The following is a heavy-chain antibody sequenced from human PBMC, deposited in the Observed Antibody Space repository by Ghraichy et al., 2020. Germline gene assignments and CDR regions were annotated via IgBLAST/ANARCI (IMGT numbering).Heavy chain of an antibody. CDR3: ARGGLRFLEWFYYYYGMDV. J-gene: IGHJ6*02. CDR1: GFTFSSYW. V-gene: IGHV3-7*01. CDR2: IKQDGSEK. Sequence: GSLRLSCAASGFTFSSYWMSWVRQAPGKGLEWVANIKQDGSEKYYVDSVKGRFTISRDNAKNSLYLQMNSLRAEDTAVYYCARGGLRFLEWFYYYYGMDVWGQGTTVTVSS. D-gene: IGHD3-3*01.